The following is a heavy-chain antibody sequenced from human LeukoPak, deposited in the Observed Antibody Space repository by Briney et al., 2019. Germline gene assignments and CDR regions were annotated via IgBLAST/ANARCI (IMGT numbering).Heavy chain of an antibody. V-gene: IGHV4-30-2*01. CDR3: ASYSSSSTFLDV. J-gene: IGHJ6*02. Sequence: SQTLSLTCAVSGGSISSGGYSWSWIRQPPGKGLEWIGYIYHSGSTYYNPSLKSRVTISVDRSKNQFFLKLSSVTAADTAVYYCASYSSSSTFLDVWGQGTTVTVSS. D-gene: IGHD6-6*01. CDR1: GGSISSGGYS. CDR2: IYHSGST.